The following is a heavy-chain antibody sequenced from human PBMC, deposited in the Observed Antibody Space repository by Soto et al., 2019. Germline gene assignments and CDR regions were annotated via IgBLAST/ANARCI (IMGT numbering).Heavy chain of an antibody. Sequence: AAVKVSCKASGYTFTSYGISWVRQAPGQGLEWMGWISAYNGNTNYAQKLQGRVTMTTDTSASTAYMELRSLRSDDTAVYYCARVPPTVVNFDYWGQGTLVTVSS. CDR3: ARVPPTVVNFDY. V-gene: IGHV1-18*01. J-gene: IGHJ4*02. CDR2: ISAYNGNT. CDR1: GYTFTSYG. D-gene: IGHD4-17*01.